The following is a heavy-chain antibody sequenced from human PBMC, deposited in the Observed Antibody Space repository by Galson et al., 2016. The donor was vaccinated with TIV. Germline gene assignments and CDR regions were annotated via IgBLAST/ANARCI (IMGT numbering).Heavy chain of an antibody. J-gene: IGHJ4*02. CDR3: ARVSITGTSPPRGYFDY. Sequence: LSLTCTVSGDSISSSSYYWGWIRQPPGKGLEWIGNLFYSGGTNSNSSLKSRVTISVDTSKNQFSLRLSSVTAADTAVYYCARVSITGTSPPRGYFDYWGQGSLVTVSS. D-gene: IGHD1-20*01. CDR2: LFYSGGT. V-gene: IGHV4-39*07. CDR1: GDSISSSSYY.